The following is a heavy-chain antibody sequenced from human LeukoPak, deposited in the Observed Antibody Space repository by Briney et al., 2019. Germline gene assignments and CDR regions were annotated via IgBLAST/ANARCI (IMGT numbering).Heavy chain of an antibody. CDR1: GSSISRSN. D-gene: IGHD6-13*01. J-gene: IGHJ4*02. V-gene: IGHV4-59*01. Sequence: PSETLSVTCTDPGSSISRSNRRWIRETPRGGVGWSAYIYYAGVTNYEPSLKSRVTISVDTSKNQFSLRLSSVNAADTAVYYCARVTGYVMEDYFDYWGQGTLVTVSS. CDR3: ARVTGYVMEDYFDY. CDR2: IYYAGVT.